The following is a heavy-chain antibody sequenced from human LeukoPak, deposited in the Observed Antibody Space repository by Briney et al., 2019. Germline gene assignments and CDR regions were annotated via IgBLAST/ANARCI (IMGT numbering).Heavy chain of an antibody. CDR3: ARDRRRVNFGAVKQSYYYYYMDV. D-gene: IGHD3-3*01. J-gene: IGHJ6*03. CDR1: GGSISSYY. CDR2: IYYSGST. V-gene: IGHV4-59*01. Sequence: SETLSLTCTVSGGSISSYYWSWIRQPPGKGLGWIGYIYYSGSTNYNPSLKSRVTISVDTSKNQFSLKLSSVTAADTAVYYCARDRRRVNFGAVKQSYYYYYMDVWGKGTTVTVSS.